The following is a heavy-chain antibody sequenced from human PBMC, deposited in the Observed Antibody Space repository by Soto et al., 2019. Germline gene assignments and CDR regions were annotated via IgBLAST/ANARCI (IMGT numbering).Heavy chain of an antibody. CDR3: ATGYYYDSSGYYYVPYFDY. D-gene: IGHD3-22*01. CDR1: GYTLTELS. J-gene: IGHJ4*02. CDR2: FDPEDGET. V-gene: IGHV1-24*01. Sequence: ASVKVSCKVSGYTLTELSMHWVRQAPGKGLEWMGGFDPEDGETIYAQKFQGRVTMTEDTSTDTAYMELSSLRSEDTAVYYCATGYYYDSSGYYYVPYFDYWGQGTLVTVSS.